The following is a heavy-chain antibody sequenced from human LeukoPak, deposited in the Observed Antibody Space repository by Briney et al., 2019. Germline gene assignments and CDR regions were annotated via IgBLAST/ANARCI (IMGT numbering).Heavy chain of an antibody. CDR3: ARGFYGSGSYGTFDY. Sequence: GASVKVSCKASGYTFTSYYIHWVRQAPGQGLEWMGIINPSGGSATYAQKFQGRVTMTRDTSTSTVYMELSSLRSEDTAVYYCARGFYGSGSYGTFDYWGQGTLVTVSS. D-gene: IGHD3-10*01. J-gene: IGHJ4*02. CDR2: INPSGGSA. CDR1: GYTFTSYY. V-gene: IGHV1-46*01.